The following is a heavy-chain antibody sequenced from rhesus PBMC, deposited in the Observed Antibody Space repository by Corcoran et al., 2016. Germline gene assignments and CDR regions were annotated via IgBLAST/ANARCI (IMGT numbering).Heavy chain of an antibody. CDR3: ARDPMRWDAFDF. Sequence: QVQLQESGPGLVKPSETLSLTCAVPGGSISSSNWWSWTRQPPGKGLEWIGYISGSSGSTYYNPSLKSRVTISTDTSKNQFSLKLSSVTAADTAVYYCARDPMRWDAFDFWGQGLRVTVSS. D-gene: IGHD2-39*02. J-gene: IGHJ3*01. CDR2: ISGSSGST. V-gene: IGHV4-65*01. CDR1: GGSISSSNW.